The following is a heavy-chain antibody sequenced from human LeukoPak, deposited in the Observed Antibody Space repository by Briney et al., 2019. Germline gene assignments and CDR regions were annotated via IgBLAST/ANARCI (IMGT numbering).Heavy chain of an antibody. CDR2: IWYDGSNK. CDR3: ASLDGSGSYRRVGRTFDY. D-gene: IGHD3-10*01. CDR1: GFTFSSYG. V-gene: IGHV3-33*01. J-gene: IGHJ4*02. Sequence: PGGSLRLSCAASGFTFSSYGMHWVRQAPGKGLEWVAVIWYDGSNKYYADSVKGRFTISRDNSKNTLYLQMNSLRAEDTAVYYCASLDGSGSYRRVGRTFDYWGQGTLVTVSS.